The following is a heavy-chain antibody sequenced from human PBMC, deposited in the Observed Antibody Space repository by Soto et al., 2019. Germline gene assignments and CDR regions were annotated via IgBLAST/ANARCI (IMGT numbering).Heavy chain of an antibody. CDR3: ARGNGAADSAFDY. Sequence: QVQLVESGGGVVQPGRSLRLSCAASGFTFSSYAMHWVRQAPGKGLEWVAVISYGGSNKYYADSVKGRFTISRDNSKNTLYLQMNSLRAEDTAVYYCARGNGAADSAFDYWGQGTLVTVSS. J-gene: IGHJ4*02. D-gene: IGHD6-13*01. CDR2: ISYGGSNK. V-gene: IGHV3-30-3*01. CDR1: GFTFSSYA.